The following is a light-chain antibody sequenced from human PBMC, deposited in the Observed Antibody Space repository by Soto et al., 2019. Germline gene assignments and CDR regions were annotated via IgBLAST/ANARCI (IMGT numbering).Light chain of an antibody. V-gene: IGKV1-39*01. CDR1: QSISTY. CDR3: QQSYSTPT. CDR2: AAS. Sequence: DLQMTQSPSSLSAFVGDRVTITCRASQSISTYLNWYQQKPGKAPKLLVYAASSLQSGVPSRFSGSGSGTYFTLTISSLQLEDSATYYCQQSYSTPTFGQGTKVEIK. J-gene: IGKJ1*01.